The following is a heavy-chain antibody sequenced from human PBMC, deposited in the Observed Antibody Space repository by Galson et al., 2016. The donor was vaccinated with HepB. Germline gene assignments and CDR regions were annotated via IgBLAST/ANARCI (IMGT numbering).Heavy chain of an antibody. CDR1: GFTFSSYA. V-gene: IGHV3-23*01. D-gene: IGHD1-26*01. J-gene: IGHJ4*02. CDR3: AKGSSGATPRPNFDY. Sequence: SLRLSCAAAGFTFSSYAMSWVRQAPGKGLEWVSALSGSGGSTYYADSVKGRFTISRDNSKSTLYLQMNSLRAEDTAVYYCAKGSSGATPRPNFDYWGQGTLVTVSS. CDR2: LSGSGGST.